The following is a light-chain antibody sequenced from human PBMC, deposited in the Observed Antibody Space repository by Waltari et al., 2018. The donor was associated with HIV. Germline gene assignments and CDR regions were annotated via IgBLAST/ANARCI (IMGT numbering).Light chain of an antibody. J-gene: IGKJ2*01. V-gene: IGKV3-11*01. CDR1: QSVSSY. Sequence: EIVLTQSPATLSLSPGERAPLSSRASQSVSSYLAWYQKKPGQAPRLLIYDASNRATGSPARFIGSGSGTDFTLTISSLEPEDFAVYYCQQRSYWPFTFGQGTKLEIK. CDR2: DAS. CDR3: QQRSYWPFT.